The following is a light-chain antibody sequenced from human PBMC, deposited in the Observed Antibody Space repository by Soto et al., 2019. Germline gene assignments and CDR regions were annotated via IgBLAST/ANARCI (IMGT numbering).Light chain of an antibody. Sequence: EIVLTQSPATLSLSPGERATLSCRASQSVSNYLAWHQQKPGQAPRLLIYDASNRATGIPARFSGSGSGTDFTLTISSLEPEDFAVYFCQHRAGWPPALSFGGGTKVEMK. V-gene: IGKV3-11*01. J-gene: IGKJ4*01. CDR3: QHRAGWPPALS. CDR2: DAS. CDR1: QSVSNY.